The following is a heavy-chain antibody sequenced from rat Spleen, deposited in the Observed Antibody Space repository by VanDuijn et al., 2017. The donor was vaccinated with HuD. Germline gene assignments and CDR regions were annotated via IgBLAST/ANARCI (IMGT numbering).Heavy chain of an antibody. D-gene: IGHD4-1*01. CDR1: GFTFSNYG. Sequence: EVQLVESGGGLVQPGRSLKLSCAASGFTFSNYGMHWIRQAPTKGLEWVASISPNGGNTYYRDSVKGRFTISRDNAKSTLYLQMDSLRSEDTATYYCARRGWDYWYFDFWGPGTMVTVSS. CDR2: ISPNGGNT. J-gene: IGHJ1*01. CDR3: ARRGWDYWYFDF. V-gene: IGHV5-19*01.